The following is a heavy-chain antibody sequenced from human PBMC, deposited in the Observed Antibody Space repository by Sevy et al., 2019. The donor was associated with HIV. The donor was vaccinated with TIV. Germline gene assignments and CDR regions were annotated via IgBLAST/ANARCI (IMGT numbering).Heavy chain of an antibody. CDR3: AKSGGHDTSGYVSYYYYGMDV. J-gene: IGHJ6*02. V-gene: IGHV3-30*18. CDR2: ISFDGDTK. CDR1: GFSFRNFG. D-gene: IGHD3-22*01. Sequence: GGSLRLSCAASGFSFRNFGMHWVRQAPGKGLEWLALISFDGDTKYYGDSVKGRFTISRDNSKNTLFLQMNSLGVEDTAVYYCAKSGGHDTSGYVSYYYYGMDVWGQGTTVTVSS.